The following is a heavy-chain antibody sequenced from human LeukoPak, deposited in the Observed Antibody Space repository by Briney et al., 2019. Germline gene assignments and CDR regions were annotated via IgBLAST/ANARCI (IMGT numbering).Heavy chain of an antibody. CDR1: GFTFSSYE. Sequence: GGSLRLSCAASGFTFSSYEMNWVRQAPGKGLEWVSGISGSGRYTYYADSAKGRFTISRDSSQNTLYLQMNTLRVDDTAVYYCAKEKSSDISWFGELGTWGQGTLVTVSS. J-gene: IGHJ5*02. CDR3: AKEKSSDISWFGELGT. CDR2: ISGSGRYT. D-gene: IGHD3-10*01. V-gene: IGHV3-23*01.